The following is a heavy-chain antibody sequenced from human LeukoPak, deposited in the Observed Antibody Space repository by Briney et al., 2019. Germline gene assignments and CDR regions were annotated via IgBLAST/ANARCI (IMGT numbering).Heavy chain of an antibody. CDR3: ARDPLVRHYYYYMDV. CDR2: ISYDGSNK. J-gene: IGHJ6*03. V-gene: IGHV3-30*05. Sequence: GGSLRLSCAASGLTFSSYGMSWVRQAPGKGLEWVAVISYDGSNKYYADSVKGRFTISRDNSKNTLYLQMNSLRAEDTAVYYCARDPLVRHYYYYMDVWGKGTTVTVSS. CDR1: GLTFSSYG.